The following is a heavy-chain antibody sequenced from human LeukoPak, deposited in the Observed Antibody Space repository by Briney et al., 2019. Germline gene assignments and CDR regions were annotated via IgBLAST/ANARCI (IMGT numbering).Heavy chain of an antibody. CDR1: GFTFSSYG. CDR2: IWYGGSNK. Sequence: GRSLRLSCAASGFTFSSYGMHWVRQAPGKGLEWVAVIWYGGSNKYYADSVKGRFTISRDNSKNTLYLQMNSLRAEDTAVYYCAKDTGDYDWNFDYWGQGTLVTVSS. D-gene: IGHD3-16*01. V-gene: IGHV3-30*18. CDR3: AKDTGDYDWNFDY. J-gene: IGHJ4*02.